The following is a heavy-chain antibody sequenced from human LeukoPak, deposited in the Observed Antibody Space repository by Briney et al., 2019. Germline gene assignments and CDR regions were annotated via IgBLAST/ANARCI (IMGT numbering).Heavy chain of an antibody. CDR2: TYYGGTS. D-gene: IGHD1-26*01. V-gene: IGHV4-59*01. CDR1: GGPISTYY. Sequence: PSETLSLTCTVSGGPISTYYWTWIRQPPGKGPEWIGYTYYGGTSNYNPSLKSRVTMSVDTSKNEFSLKLTSVTAADTAVYYCTRDITGSHSYWGQGTLVTVSS. CDR3: TRDITGSHSY. J-gene: IGHJ4*02.